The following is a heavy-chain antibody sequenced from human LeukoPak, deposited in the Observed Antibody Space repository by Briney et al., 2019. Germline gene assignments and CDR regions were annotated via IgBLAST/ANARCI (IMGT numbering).Heavy chain of an antibody. CDR1: GYTFTGYY. D-gene: IGHD3-10*01. Sequence: ASVKVSCKASGYTFTGYYMHWVRQAPGQGHEWMGWINPNSGGTNYAQKFQDRVTMTRDTSISTAYMELSRLRSDDTAVYYCASEPHYYGSGSPSDYWGQGTLVTVSS. CDR2: INPNSGGT. CDR3: ASEPHYYGSGSPSDY. J-gene: IGHJ4*02. V-gene: IGHV1-2*02.